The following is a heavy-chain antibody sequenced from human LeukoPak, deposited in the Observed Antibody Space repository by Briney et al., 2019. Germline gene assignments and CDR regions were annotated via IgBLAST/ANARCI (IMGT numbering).Heavy chain of an antibody. Sequence: SETLSLTCTVSGGSITSSSYYWGWIRQPPGKGLEWIGSIYYSGSTYYNPSLKSRVTISVDTSKNQFSLKLSSVTAADTAVYYCARLVGGNEYFQHWGQGTLVTVSS. CDR1: GGSITSSSYY. V-gene: IGHV4-39*01. J-gene: IGHJ1*01. D-gene: IGHD4-23*01. CDR2: IYYSGST. CDR3: ARLVGGNEYFQH.